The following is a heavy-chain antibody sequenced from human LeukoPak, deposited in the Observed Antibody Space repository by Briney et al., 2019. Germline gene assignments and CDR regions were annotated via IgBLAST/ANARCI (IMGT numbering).Heavy chain of an antibody. CDR2: ISAYNGNT. Sequence: ASVKVSCKASGYTFTSYGISWVRQAPGQGLEWMGWISAYNGNTNYAQKLQGRVTMTTDTSTSTAYIELRSLRADDTAVYYCARWSGYDSYYYYYYMDVWGKGTTVTVSS. CDR1: GYTFTSYG. J-gene: IGHJ6*03. V-gene: IGHV1-18*01. CDR3: ARWSGYDSYYYYYYMDV. D-gene: IGHD5-12*01.